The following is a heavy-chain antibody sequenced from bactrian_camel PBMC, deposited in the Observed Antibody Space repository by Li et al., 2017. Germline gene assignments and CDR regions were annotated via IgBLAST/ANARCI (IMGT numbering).Heavy chain of an antibody. Sequence: HVQLVESGGGSVQAGESRRLSCVTSGYTSTTSCVAWVRQAPGKQREGVAGIGTNGVATTTDSVKGRFTISRDSAKTTLYLQMNSLKPEDTAMYYCAVDLYTCTLDAAVTYWGQGTQVTVS. D-gene: IGHD1*01. V-gene: IGHV3S1*01. CDR3: AVDLYTCTLDAAVTY. CDR1: GYTSTTSC. CDR2: IGTNGVAT. J-gene: IGHJ4*01.